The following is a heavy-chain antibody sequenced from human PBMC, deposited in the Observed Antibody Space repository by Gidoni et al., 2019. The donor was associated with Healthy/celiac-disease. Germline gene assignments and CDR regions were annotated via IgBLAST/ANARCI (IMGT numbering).Heavy chain of an antibody. D-gene: IGHD3-22*01. CDR3: ARELLIKGRYHDVFDY. V-gene: IGHV1-69*01. CDR2: IIPIFGTA. CDR1: GGTFSSSA. J-gene: IGHJ4*02. Sequence: QVQLVQSGAEVKKPGSSVKVSCKASGGTFSSSAISWVRQAPGQGLEWMGGIIPIFGTANYAQKFQGRVTITADESTSTAYMELSSRRSEDTAVYYGARELLIKGRYHDVFDYWGQGTLVTVSS.